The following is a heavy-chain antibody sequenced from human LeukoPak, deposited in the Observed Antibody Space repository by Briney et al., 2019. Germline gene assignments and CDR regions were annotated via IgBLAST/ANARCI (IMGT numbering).Heavy chain of an antibody. D-gene: IGHD2-2*01. CDR2: IYYTGST. CDR1: GGSISSSSYY. J-gene: IGHJ4*02. CDR3: ARYIVVVPAAMFLRSKSYYFDY. Sequence: PSETLSLTCTVSGGSISSSSYYWGWIRQPPGKGLEWIGSIYYTGSTDYNPSLKSRVSISVDTSKNQFSLKLSSVTAADTAVYYCARYIVVVPAAMFLRSKSYYFDYWGQGTLVTVSS. V-gene: IGHV4-39*07.